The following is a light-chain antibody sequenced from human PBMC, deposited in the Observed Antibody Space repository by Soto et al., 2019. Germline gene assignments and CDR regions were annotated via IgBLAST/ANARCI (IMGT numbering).Light chain of an antibody. CDR2: DVK. V-gene: IGLV2-14*01. CDR1: SSDVGGYNY. Sequence: QSALTQPASVSGSPGQSITMSCTGTSSDVGGYNYVSWYQQHPGKAPKLMIYDVKNRPSGVSDRFSGSKSVNTASLTISGLQGEDEADYYCSSYTGSSTYVFGTGTKVTVL. CDR3: SSYTGSSTYV. J-gene: IGLJ1*01.